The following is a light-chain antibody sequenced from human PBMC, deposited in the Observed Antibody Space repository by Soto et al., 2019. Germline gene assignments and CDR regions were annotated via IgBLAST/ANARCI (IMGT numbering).Light chain of an antibody. CDR2: SNN. CDR1: SSNIGAGYD. J-gene: IGLJ1*01. CDR3: QSYDSSLSGSYV. V-gene: IGLV1-40*01. Sequence: QAVVTQPPSVTGAPGQRVTISCTGSSSNIGAGYDVHWYQRLPGTAPKVLIYSNNNRPSGVPDRFSGSKSGTSASLAITGLHADDEADYYCQSYDSSLSGSYVFGTGTKLTVL.